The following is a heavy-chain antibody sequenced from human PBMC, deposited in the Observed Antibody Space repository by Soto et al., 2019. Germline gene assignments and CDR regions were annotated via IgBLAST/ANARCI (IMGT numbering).Heavy chain of an antibody. V-gene: IGHV3-11*04. Sequence: GGSLRLSCAASGFTFGDYYMSWIRQAPGKGLEWVSYISNSGSTIYYADSVKGRFTISRDNAKNSLYLQMNSLRDEDTAVYYCARGPTYYDFWSGLMDVWGQGTTVTVSS. J-gene: IGHJ6*02. CDR2: ISNSGSTI. D-gene: IGHD3-3*01. CDR3: ARGPTYYDFWSGLMDV. CDR1: GFTFGDYY.